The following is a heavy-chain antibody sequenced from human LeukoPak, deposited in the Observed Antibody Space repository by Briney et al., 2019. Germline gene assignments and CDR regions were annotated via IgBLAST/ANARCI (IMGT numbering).Heavy chain of an antibody. D-gene: IGHD2-15*01. Sequence: PSETLSLTCAVYGGSFSGHYWSWIRQPPGKGLEWIGEINHSGSTNYNPSLKSRVTISVDTSKNQFSLKLSSVTAADTAVYYCARGHPGLPSARRLFDLNLRAFDYWGQGTLVTVSS. CDR3: ARGHPGLPSARRLFDLNLRAFDY. V-gene: IGHV4-34*01. J-gene: IGHJ4*02. CDR1: GGSFSGHY. CDR2: INHSGST.